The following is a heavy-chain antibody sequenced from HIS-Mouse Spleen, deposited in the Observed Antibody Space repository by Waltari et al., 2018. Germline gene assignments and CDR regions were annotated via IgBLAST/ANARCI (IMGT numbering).Heavy chain of an antibody. CDR1: GGFISSRSCY. CDR2: IYYSGST. D-gene: IGHD6-13*01. V-gene: IGHV4-39*07. J-gene: IGHJ2*01. CDR3: AREIPYSSSWYDWYFDL. Sequence: QLQLQESGPGLLKPSGTLSLTCTVAGGFISSRSCYCGWIRQPPGKGLEWTGSIYYSGSTYYNPSLKSRVTISVDTSKNQFSLKLSSVTAADTAVYYCAREIPYSSSWYDWYFDLWGRGTLVTVSS.